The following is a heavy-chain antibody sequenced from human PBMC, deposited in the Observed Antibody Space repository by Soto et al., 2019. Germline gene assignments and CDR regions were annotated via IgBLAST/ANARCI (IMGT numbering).Heavy chain of an antibody. D-gene: IGHD3-10*01. CDR1: GGSISSGGYY. CDR2: IYYSGST. V-gene: IGHV4-31*03. Sequence: SETLSLTCTVSGGSISSGGYYWSWIRQHPGKGLEWIGYIYYSGSTYYNPSLKSRVTISVDTSKNQFSLKLSSVTAADTAVYYCARFSTYYYGSGSYPRTDYYGMDVWGQGTTVTVSS. CDR3: ARFSTYYYGSGSYPRTDYYGMDV. J-gene: IGHJ6*02.